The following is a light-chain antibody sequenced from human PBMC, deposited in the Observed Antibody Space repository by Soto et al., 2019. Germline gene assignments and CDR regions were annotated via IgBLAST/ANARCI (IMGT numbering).Light chain of an antibody. CDR1: QSVSNN. J-gene: IGKJ5*01. CDR3: QQYNDWPPTT. Sequence: EIVMTQSPATLSVSPGESATLSCRASQSVSNNLAWYQQKPGQVPRLLIYYASTRATGIPARFSGSGSGTEFTLTISSLQSEDFALYYCQQYNDWPPTTFSQGTRLEIK. CDR2: YAS. V-gene: IGKV3-15*01.